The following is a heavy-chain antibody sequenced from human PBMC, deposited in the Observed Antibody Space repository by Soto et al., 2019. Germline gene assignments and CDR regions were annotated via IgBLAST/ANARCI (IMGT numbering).Heavy chain of an antibody. J-gene: IGHJ5*02. CDR3: ARDPIWTYTWNYARLNYLDP. CDR1: GYTFTNNV. CDR2: IHTAEGNT. D-gene: IGHD1-7*01. Sequence: GASVKVSCKASGYTFTNNVIHWLRQAPGQTLEWMGWIHTAEGNTKYSQKFEARVTLTRDTAASTAYMELNSLRSDDTAVYYCARDPIWTYTWNYARLNYLDPWGQGTLVTVSS. V-gene: IGHV1-3*04.